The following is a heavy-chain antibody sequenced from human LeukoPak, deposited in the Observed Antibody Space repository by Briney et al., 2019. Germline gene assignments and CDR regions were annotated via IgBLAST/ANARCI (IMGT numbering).Heavy chain of an antibody. CDR1: GFTFSSYS. CDR2: ISSSSSYI. V-gene: IGHV3-21*01. CDR3: ARDPSGEAAAYLDY. J-gene: IGHJ4*02. D-gene: IGHD6-13*01. Sequence: GGSLRLSCAASGFTFSSYSMNWVRQAPGKGLEWVSSISSSSSYIYYADSVKGRFTISRDNSKNTLYLQMNSLRAEDTAVYYCARDPSGEAAAYLDYWGQGTLVTVSS.